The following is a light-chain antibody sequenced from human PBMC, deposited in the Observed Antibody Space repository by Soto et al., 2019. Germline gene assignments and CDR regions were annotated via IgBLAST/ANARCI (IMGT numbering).Light chain of an antibody. CDR1: QRLSSSH. Sequence: EVVLTQSPGTLSLSPGERATLSCGASQRLSSSHLAWFQQRPGLAPRLLIYDASTRATGIPDRFSGSGSGTDFILTISRLEPEDFAVYYCQQYGSSPWTFGQGTKVDIK. CDR2: DAS. V-gene: IGKV3D-20*01. J-gene: IGKJ1*01. CDR3: QQYGSSPWT.